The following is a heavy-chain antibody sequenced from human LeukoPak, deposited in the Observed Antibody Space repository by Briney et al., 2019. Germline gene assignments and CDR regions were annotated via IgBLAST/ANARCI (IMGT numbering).Heavy chain of an antibody. D-gene: IGHD2-15*01. Sequence: GGSLRLSCAASGFTFSSYWMHWVRQAPGKGLVWVSRINSDGSSTSYADSVKGRFTISRDNAKNSLYLQMNSLRVEDTAVYYCVGYCSASNCADHGYWSQGTLVTVSS. V-gene: IGHV3-74*01. CDR2: INSDGSST. CDR3: VGYCSASNCADHGY. J-gene: IGHJ4*02. CDR1: GFTFSSYW.